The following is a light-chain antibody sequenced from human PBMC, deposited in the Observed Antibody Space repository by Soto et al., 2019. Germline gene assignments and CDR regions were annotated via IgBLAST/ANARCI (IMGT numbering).Light chain of an antibody. J-gene: IGKJ1*01. CDR2: GAS. CDR1: QSVGSRY. Sequence: EIVLTQSPGTLSLSPGERATLSCRASQSVGSRYLAWYQQKPGQAPRLLIYGASSRATGIPDRFSGSGSGPDFTLTVSRLEPEDFAVYYCQHYGRSPWTVGQGTKVEIK. V-gene: IGKV3-20*01. CDR3: QHYGRSPWT.